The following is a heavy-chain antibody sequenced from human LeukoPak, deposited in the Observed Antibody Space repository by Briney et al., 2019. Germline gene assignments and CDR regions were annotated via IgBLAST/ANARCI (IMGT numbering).Heavy chain of an antibody. D-gene: IGHD4-17*01. CDR1: GYTFTNYG. V-gene: IGHV1-18*01. J-gene: IGHJ4*02. Sequence: ASVKVSCKASGYTFTNYGISWVRQAPGQGLEWMGWISAYNGNTNYAQSLQGRVTMTRDTSISTAYMELSRLRSDDTAVYYCARGVTTLLDYWGQGTLVTVSS. CDR2: ISAYNGNT. CDR3: ARGVTTLLDY.